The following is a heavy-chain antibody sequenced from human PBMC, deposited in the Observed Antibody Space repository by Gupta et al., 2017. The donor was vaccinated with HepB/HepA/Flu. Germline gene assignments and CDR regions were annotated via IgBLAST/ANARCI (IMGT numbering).Heavy chain of an antibody. CDR1: GFTFSGYH. V-gene: IGHV3-11*04. J-gene: IGHJ3*02. D-gene: IGHD4/OR15-4a*01. Sequence: QVQLVESGGGLVKPGGSLLLSCAASGFTFSGYHMSWIRQAPGKGLEGVSYITGSGSSIYYADSVKGRFTISRDNAKNSLYLQMNSLRAEDTAVYYCARRMTISQAHGFDMWGQGTMVTVSS. CDR3: ARRMTISQAHGFDM. CDR2: ITGSGSSI.